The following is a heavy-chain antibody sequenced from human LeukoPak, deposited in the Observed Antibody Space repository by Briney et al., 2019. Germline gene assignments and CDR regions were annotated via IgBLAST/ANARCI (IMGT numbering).Heavy chain of an antibody. CDR2: ISAYNGNT. J-gene: IGHJ5*02. D-gene: IGHD3-10*01. V-gene: IGHV1-18*01. CDR3: ARRDYYGSGSSFTFDP. Sequence: SVKVSCKASGGTFSSYAISWVRQAPGQGLEWMGWISAYNGNTNYAQKLQGRVTMTTDTSTSTAYMELRSLRSDDTAVYYCARRDYYGSGSSFTFDPWGQGTLVTVSS. CDR1: GGTFSSYA.